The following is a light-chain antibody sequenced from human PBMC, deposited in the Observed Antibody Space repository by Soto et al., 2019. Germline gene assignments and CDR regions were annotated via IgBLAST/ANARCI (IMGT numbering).Light chain of an antibody. J-gene: IGKJ2*01. CDR2: GAS. V-gene: IGKV3-20*01. CDR1: QSVRSSY. CDR3: QQYNSSFYT. Sequence: EIVLTQSPGTLSLSPGERATLSCRASQSVRSSYLAWYQQQPGQAPRLLIYGASSRATGIPDRFSGSGSGTDFTLIISNLQPDDFATYYCQQYNSSFYTFGRGTTLEIK.